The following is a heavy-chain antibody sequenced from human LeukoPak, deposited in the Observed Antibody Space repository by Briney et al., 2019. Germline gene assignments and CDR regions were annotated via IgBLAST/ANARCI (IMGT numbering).Heavy chain of an antibody. CDR2: ITGSGGNT. V-gene: IGHV3-23*01. Sequence: PGGSLRLSCAASGFIFSSYSMSWVRQAPGKGLEWVSVITGSGGNTYYADSVKGRFTISKDNSKNTVYLQMNSLRAEDTAVYYCARDRGARYPFGMDAWGQGTTVTVSS. J-gene: IGHJ6*02. CDR3: ARDRGARYPFGMDA. D-gene: IGHD2-2*01. CDR1: GFIFSSYS.